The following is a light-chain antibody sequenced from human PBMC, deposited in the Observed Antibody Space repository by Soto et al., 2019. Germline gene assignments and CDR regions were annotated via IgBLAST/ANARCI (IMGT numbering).Light chain of an antibody. V-gene: IGKV3-15*01. J-gene: IGKJ1*01. CDR2: GAI. CDR3: QHYNVWPPWT. CDR1: QNVRRN. Sequence: EIVMTQSPATLSVSPEDRVTLCCRASQNVRRNIAWYQQQPGQAPRQLLFGAITRANGMPARFSGSGSGTEFTLTISSLQSEDSAIYYCQHYNVWPPWTFGQGTKVDIK.